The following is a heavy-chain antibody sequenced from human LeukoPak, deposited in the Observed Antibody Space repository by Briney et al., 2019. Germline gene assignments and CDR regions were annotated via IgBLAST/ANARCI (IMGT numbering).Heavy chain of an antibody. Sequence: GGSLRLSCAASGFTFSSYDMHWVHQATGKGLEWVSAIGTAGDTYYPGSVKGRFTISRENAKNSLYLQMNSLRAGDTAVYYCARAPGKRYYYDSSGYYGGLGYYYYGMDVWGQGTTVTVSS. CDR2: IGTAGDT. V-gene: IGHV3-13*01. D-gene: IGHD3-22*01. J-gene: IGHJ6*02. CDR3: ARAPGKRYYYDSSGYYGGLGYYYYGMDV. CDR1: GFTFSSYD.